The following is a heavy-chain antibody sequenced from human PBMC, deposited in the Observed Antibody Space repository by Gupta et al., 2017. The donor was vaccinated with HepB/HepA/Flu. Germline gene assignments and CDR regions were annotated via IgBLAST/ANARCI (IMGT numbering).Heavy chain of an antibody. CDR3: ANSVISTPAVKRRYVDA. CDR1: DYILSTSD. D-gene: IGHD3-16*01. CDR2: MNANSGNT. V-gene: IGHV1-8*01. Sequence: QVHLVQSGAEVKQPGASVTVSCQASDYILSTSDINRVRQAGGQEPEWLGWMNANSGNTGYAQDVRGRITVTRDTSISTAYMQLDSLTSGDTAIDYCANSVISTPAVKRRYVDAGGQGTMVTVSS. J-gene: IGHJ4*02.